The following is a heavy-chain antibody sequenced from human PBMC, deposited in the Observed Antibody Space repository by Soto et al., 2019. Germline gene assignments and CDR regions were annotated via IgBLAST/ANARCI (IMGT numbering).Heavy chain of an antibody. Sequence: SVNVSFKASGGIFNSYSITWGRPAPGQGLEWMGGIIPIFGTTNYAQKFQGRVTITADESTSTAYMELSSLIFEDTAVYYCARIQSPGVLRGTFDYWGQGTLVTVSS. CDR2: IIPIFGTT. CDR3: ARIQSPGVLRGTFDY. CDR1: GGIFNSYS. J-gene: IGHJ4*02. V-gene: IGHV1-69*13. D-gene: IGHD2-8*01.